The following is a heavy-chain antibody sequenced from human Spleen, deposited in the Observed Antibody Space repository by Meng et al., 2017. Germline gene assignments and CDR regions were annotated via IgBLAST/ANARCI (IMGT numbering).Heavy chain of an antibody. J-gene: IGHJ5*02. CDR3: ARRGLVVAAS. CDR1: GGSISSHDYY. V-gene: IGHV4-39*01. Sequence: QVQLQESGPGLVKPSQTLSLSCTVSGGSISSHDYYWSWIRQHPGKGLEWIGSIYHGGTTYYNPSLESRVTISVDTSKNQFSLKLTSVTAADTAMYYCARRGLVVAASWGQGTLVTVSS. D-gene: IGHD2-15*01. CDR2: IYHGGTT.